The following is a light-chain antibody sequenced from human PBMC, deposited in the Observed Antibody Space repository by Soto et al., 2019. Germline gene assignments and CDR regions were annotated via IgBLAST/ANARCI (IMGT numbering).Light chain of an antibody. CDR1: QTINSN. Sequence: EIVMTQSPATLSVSPGERATLSCRASQTINSNLAWYQQKPGQAPRLLIYGASNRATGIPARFSGSGSGTEFTLTISSLQSADFAVYYCQQYDTWPPITFGQGTRLEIK. J-gene: IGKJ5*01. CDR2: GAS. V-gene: IGKV3-15*01. CDR3: QQYDTWPPIT.